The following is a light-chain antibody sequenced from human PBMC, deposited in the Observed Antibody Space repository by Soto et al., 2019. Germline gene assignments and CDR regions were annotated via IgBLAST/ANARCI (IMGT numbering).Light chain of an antibody. CDR2: GYN. J-gene: IGLJ3*02. CDR3: ESYDSDLSAWV. CDR1: SSNIGSNYD. Sequence: QSVLTQPPSVSGAPGQTVTISCAGTSSNIGSNYDVHWYQHLPGTAPKLLIFGYNNRPSGVHDRFSGSKSGTSASLAITGLQSEDEAAYYCESYDSDLSAWVFGGGTKLTVL. V-gene: IGLV1-40*01.